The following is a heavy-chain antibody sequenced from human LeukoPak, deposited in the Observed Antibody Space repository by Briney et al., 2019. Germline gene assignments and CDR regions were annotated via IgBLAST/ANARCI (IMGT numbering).Heavy chain of an antibody. CDR3: ARDYLEYGDYGHGT. J-gene: IGHJ5*02. D-gene: IGHD4-17*01. CDR2: IIPIIGIA. V-gene: IGHV1-69*10. CDR1: GGTFSSYA. Sequence: GASVKVSCKASGGTFSSYAISWVRQAPGQGLEWMGGIIPIIGIANNAQKFQGRVTITADKSTNTAYMELSSLRSEDTAVYYCARDYLEYGDYGHGTWGQGTLVTVSS.